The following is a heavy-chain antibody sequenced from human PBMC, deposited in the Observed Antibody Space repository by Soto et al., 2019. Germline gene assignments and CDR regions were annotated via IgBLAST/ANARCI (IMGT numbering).Heavy chain of an antibody. CDR3: ARDPSIVGATKNGMDV. V-gene: IGHV3-33*01. CDR1: GFTFSSYG. D-gene: IGHD1-26*01. Sequence: PGGSLRLSCAASGFTFSSYGMHWVRQAPGKGLEWVAVIWYDGSNKYYADSVKGRFTISRDNSKNTLYLQMNSLRAEDTAVYYCARDPSIVGATKNGMDVWGQGTTVTVSS. CDR2: IWYDGSNK. J-gene: IGHJ6*02.